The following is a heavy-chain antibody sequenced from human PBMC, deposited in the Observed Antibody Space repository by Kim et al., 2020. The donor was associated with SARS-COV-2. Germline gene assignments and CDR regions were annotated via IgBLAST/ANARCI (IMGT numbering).Heavy chain of an antibody. CDR2: ISGSGATT. D-gene: IGHD3-22*01. V-gene: IGHV3-23*01. Sequence: GGSLRLSCAASGFTFSNYIINWVRQAPGKGLEWVSLISGSGATTSNADSVKGRFTIYRDNSKNTLYLQMNSRRVEDTAVYFCAKGGGYHFDPWGQGTLVTVSS. J-gene: IGHJ5*02. CDR1: GFTFSNYI. CDR3: AKGGGYHFDP.